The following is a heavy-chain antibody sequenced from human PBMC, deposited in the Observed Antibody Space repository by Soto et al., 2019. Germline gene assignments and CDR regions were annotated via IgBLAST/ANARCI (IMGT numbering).Heavy chain of an antibody. CDR2: IYYSGST. Sequence: PSETLSLTCTVSGGYVSTHSYCWVWMRQSPGKGLEWIGYIYYSGSTNYNPSLKSRVTISVDTSKNQFSLKLSSVTAADTAVYYCAREYYYDSSGAVYFDYWGQGTLVTVSS. D-gene: IGHD3-22*01. CDR3: AREYYYDSSGAVYFDY. V-gene: IGHV4-61*01. CDR1: GGYVSTHSYC. J-gene: IGHJ4*02.